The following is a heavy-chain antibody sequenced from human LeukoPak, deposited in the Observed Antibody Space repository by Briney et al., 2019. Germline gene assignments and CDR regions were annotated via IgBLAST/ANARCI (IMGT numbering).Heavy chain of an antibody. CDR2: IYHSGST. Sequence: SETLSLTCAVSGGSIGSGGYSWSWIRQPPGKGLEWIGYIYHSGSTYYNPSLKSRVTISVDRSKNQFSLKLSSVTAADTAVYYCAITGNFDYWGQGTLVTVSS. V-gene: IGHV4-30-2*01. J-gene: IGHJ4*02. CDR1: GGSIGSGGYS. CDR3: AITGNFDY. D-gene: IGHD3-16*01.